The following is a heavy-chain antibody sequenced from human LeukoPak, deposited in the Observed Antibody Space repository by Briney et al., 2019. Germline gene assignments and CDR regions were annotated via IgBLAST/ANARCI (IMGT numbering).Heavy chain of an antibody. CDR1: GFTFSSYS. CDR3: ASPSDKQLVGFGGNLTDLYYYYGMDV. J-gene: IGHJ6*02. CDR2: ISSSSSTI. D-gene: IGHD6-6*01. V-gene: IGHV3-48*01. Sequence: GGSLRLSCAASGFTFSSYSMNWVRQAPGKGLEWVSYISSSSSTIYYADSVKGRFTISRDNAKNSLYLQMNSLRAEDTAVYYCASPSDKQLVGFGGNLTDLYYYYGMDVWGQGTTVTVSS.